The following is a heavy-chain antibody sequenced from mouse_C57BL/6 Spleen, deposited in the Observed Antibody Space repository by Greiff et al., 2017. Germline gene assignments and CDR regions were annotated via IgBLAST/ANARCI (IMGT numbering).Heavy chain of an antibody. CDR2: IDPETGGT. D-gene: IGHD1-1*01. CDR1: GYTFTDYE. Sequence: VQLQQSGAELVRPGASVTLSCKASGYTFTDYEMHWVKQTPVHGLEWIGAIDPETGGTAYNQKFKGKAILTADKSSSTAYMELRSLTSEDSAVDYCTRGYGPYFDYWGQGTTLTVSS. J-gene: IGHJ2*01. CDR3: TRGYGPYFDY. V-gene: IGHV1-15*01.